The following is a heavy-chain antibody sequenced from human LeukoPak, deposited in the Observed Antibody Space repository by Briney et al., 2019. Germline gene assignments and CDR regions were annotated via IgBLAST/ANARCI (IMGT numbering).Heavy chain of an antibody. V-gene: IGHV3-7*03. Sequence: GGSLRLSCAASGFTFSSYWMSGVRQAPGKGLEWVANIKQDGSEKYYVDSVKGRFTISRDNAKNSLYLQMNSLRAEDTAVYYCTRVVEQRLVGDWGQGTLVTGSS. CDR1: GFTFSSYW. D-gene: IGHD6-13*01. J-gene: IGHJ4*02. CDR2: IKQDGSEK. CDR3: TRVVEQRLVGD.